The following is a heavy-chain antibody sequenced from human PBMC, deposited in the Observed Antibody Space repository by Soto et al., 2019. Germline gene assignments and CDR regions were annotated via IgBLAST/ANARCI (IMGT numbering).Heavy chain of an antibody. Sequence: GGSLRLSCAASGFTFSRYAMSWVRQAPGKGLEWVSAISGTGGSTYFADSVRGRFTISRDNSKNTLYLQMNSLGAEDTAVYYCAKTSNSSAFRPNNWFDPWGQGTLVTVSS. V-gene: IGHV3-23*01. J-gene: IGHJ5*02. CDR3: AKTSNSSAFRPNNWFDP. D-gene: IGHD6-6*01. CDR2: ISGTGGST. CDR1: GFTFSRYA.